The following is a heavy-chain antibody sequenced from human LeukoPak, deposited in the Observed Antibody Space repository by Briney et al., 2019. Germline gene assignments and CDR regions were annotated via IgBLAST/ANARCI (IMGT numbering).Heavy chain of an antibody. CDR3: ARVGSYKFDY. D-gene: IGHD5-24*01. J-gene: IGHJ4*02. CDR2: IYSGGST. V-gene: IGHV3-53*01. CDR1: GFPFSSYW. Sequence: GGSLRLSRAASGFPFSSYWMSWVRQAPGKGLEWVSIIYSGGSTYYADSVKGRFTISRDNSKNTLYLQMNSLRGEDTAVYYCARVGSYKFDYWGQGTLVTVSS.